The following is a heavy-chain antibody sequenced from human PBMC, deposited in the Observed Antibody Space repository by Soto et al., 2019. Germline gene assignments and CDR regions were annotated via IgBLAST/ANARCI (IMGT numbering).Heavy chain of an antibody. J-gene: IGHJ5*02. Sequence: SETLSLTSTVSGGSISSSDYYWSCIRQPPGKGLERIGYIHASGSSYYNPSLQSRITISVDMSKKQFSLTLSSVTAADTAMYYCVRDGTKNLRDWFDPCGQGILVPVSS. D-gene: IGHD1-1*01. CDR1: GGSISSSDYY. V-gene: IGHV4-30-4*01. CDR2: IHASGSS. CDR3: VRDGTKNLRDWFDP.